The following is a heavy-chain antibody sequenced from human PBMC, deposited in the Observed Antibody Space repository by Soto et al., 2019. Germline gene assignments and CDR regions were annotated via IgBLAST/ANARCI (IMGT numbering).Heavy chain of an antibody. CDR2: IYYSGST. CDR3: ARDIVVGFGGGFDP. J-gene: IGHJ5*02. Sequence: SETLSLTCTVSGGSISSYYWSWIRQPPGKGLEWIGYIYYSGSTNYNPSLKSRVTISVDTSKNQFSLKLSSVTAADTAVYYCARDIVVGFGGGFDPWGQGTLVTVSS. CDR1: GGSISSYY. V-gene: IGHV4-59*01. D-gene: IGHD2-2*01.